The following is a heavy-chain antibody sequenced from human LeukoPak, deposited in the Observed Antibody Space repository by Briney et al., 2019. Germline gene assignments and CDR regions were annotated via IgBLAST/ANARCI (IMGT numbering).Heavy chain of an antibody. V-gene: IGHV3-7*01. CDR1: GSTFSSYW. CDR2: IKQDGSEK. D-gene: IGHD3-22*01. J-gene: IGHJ4*02. Sequence: GGSLRLSCAASGSTFSSYWMSWVRQAPGKGLEWVANIKQDGSEKYYVDSVKGRFTISRDNAKNSLYLQMNSLRAEDTAVYYCAREDDSSGYSKYFDYWGQGTLVTVSS. CDR3: AREDDSSGYSKYFDY.